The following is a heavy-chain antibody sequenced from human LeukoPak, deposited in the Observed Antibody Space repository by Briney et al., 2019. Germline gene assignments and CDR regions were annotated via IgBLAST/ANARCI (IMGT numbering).Heavy chain of an antibody. V-gene: IGHV3-66*01. CDR1: GFILINTY. D-gene: IGHD4-11*01. CDR2: MYSGGER. Sequence: SGGSLRLSCDPSGFILINTYMSWVRHVPGQGLQWVSVMYSGGERKYAVFVKDRFIISRDDSRNMLYLQMNALRVEDRAVYDCVREVGVYSNYEDDDWFDPWGQGTLVTVSS. J-gene: IGHJ5*02. CDR3: VREVGVYSNYEDDDWFDP.